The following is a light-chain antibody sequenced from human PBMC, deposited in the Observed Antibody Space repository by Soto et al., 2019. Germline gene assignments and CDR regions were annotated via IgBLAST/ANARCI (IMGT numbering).Light chain of an antibody. V-gene: IGKV1-5*01. J-gene: IGKJ2*02. Sequence: DIPMTQSPSSLSASVGDRVTITCRASQTISNWLAWYQQKPGRAPKLLIYAASTLESGVPSRFSGRGSGTEFTLTIRSLQPDDFATYYCQHSNSHLCTFGQGTKLEIK. CDR3: QHSNSHLCT. CDR2: AAS. CDR1: QTISNW.